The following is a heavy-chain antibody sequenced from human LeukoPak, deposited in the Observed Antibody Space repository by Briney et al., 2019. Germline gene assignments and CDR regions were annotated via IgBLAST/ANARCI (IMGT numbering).Heavy chain of an antibody. V-gene: IGHV1-69*04. CDR2: IFPILGIA. CDR1: GGTFSSYA. J-gene: IGHJ6*02. D-gene: IGHD5-18*01. Sequence: SVKVSCKASGGTFSSYAISWVRQAPGQGLEWMGRIFPILGIANYAQKSQGRVTITADKSTSAAYMELSSLRSEDTAVYYCAREVDTAMVGMDVWGQGTTVTVSS. CDR3: AREVDTAMVGMDV.